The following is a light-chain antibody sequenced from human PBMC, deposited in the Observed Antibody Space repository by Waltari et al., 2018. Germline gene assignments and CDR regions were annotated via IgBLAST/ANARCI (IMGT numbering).Light chain of an antibody. CDR2: EVS. Sequence: QSALTQPASVSGSPGQSITISCTGTSSDVGSYKFVSWYQQHPGTAPKLMIYEVSKWPSGVSNRCSGSKSGNTASLTISGLQAEDEAHYYCCSYASSSTWVFGGGTKLTVL. V-gene: IGLV2-23*02. CDR1: SSDVGSYKF. J-gene: IGLJ3*02. CDR3: CSYASSSTWV.